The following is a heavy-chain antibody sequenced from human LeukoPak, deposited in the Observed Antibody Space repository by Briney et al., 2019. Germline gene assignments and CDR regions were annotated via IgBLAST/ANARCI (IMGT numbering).Heavy chain of an antibody. CDR2: VNHSGST. D-gene: IGHD2-2*01. CDR1: GGSFSGYY. CDR3: ARELIVVVPAAMGWFDP. J-gene: IGHJ5*02. V-gene: IGHV4-34*01. Sequence: SETLSLTCAVYGGSFSGYYWSWIRQPPGKGLEWIGEVNHSGSTNYNPSLKSRVTVSADTSKNQFSLKLSSVTAADTAVYYCARELIVVVPAAMGWFDPWGQGTLVTVSS.